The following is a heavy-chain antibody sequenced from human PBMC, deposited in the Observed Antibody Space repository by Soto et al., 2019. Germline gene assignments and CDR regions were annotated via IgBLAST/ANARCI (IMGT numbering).Heavy chain of an antibody. D-gene: IGHD3-9*01. CDR3: ARALAYDILTGYYKVNYYYGMDV. J-gene: IGHJ6*02. V-gene: IGHV3-30-3*01. CDR1: GFTFSSYA. Sequence: PGGSLRLSCAASGFTFSSYAMHWVRQAPGKGLEWVAVISYDGSNKYYADSVKGRFTISRDNSKNTLYLQMNSLRAEDTAVYYCARALAYDILTGYYKVNYYYGMDVWGQGTTVTVSS. CDR2: ISYDGSNK.